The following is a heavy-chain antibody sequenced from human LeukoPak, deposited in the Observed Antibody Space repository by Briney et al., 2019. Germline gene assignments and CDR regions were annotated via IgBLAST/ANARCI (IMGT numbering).Heavy chain of an antibody. D-gene: IGHD6-13*01. Sequence: SETLSLICTVSGGSISSYYWSWVRQPAGKGLEWIGRIYASGNTNYNPSLKGRVTMTVDTSKNQFSLNLSSVTAADTAVYYCARGRGSSWYYFDSWGQGTLVTVSS. V-gene: IGHV4-4*07. CDR1: GGSISSYY. CDR3: ARGRGSSWYYFDS. J-gene: IGHJ4*02. CDR2: IYASGNT.